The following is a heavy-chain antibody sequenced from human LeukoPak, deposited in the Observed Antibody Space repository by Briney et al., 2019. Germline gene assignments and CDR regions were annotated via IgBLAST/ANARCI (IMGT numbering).Heavy chain of an antibody. J-gene: IGHJ4*02. CDR1: GYTFTSYG. CDR3: ARRRDMNYYDSSGYDY. CDR2: ISTYNGNT. V-gene: IGHV1-18*01. Sequence: ASVKVSCKASGYTFTSYGISWVRQAPGQGLEWMGWISTYNGNTNYAQKLHGRVTMTTDTSTSTASMDRRSLRSDDTAVYYCARRRDMNYYDSSGYDYWGQGTLVTVSS. D-gene: IGHD3-22*01.